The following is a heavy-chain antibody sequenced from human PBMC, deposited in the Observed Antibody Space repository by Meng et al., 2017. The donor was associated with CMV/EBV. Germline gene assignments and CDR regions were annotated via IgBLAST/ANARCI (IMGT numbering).Heavy chain of an antibody. Sequence: GGSLRLSCAASGFTFSSYGMHWVRQSPGKGLEWVAVISNDGNNKYYADSVKGRFTISRDNSKNTLYLQMNSLRAEDTAVYYCAGAPRTGLEWLLLSSRWFDPWGQGTLVTVSS. CDR3: AGAPRTGLEWLLLSSRWFDP. D-gene: IGHD3-3*01. J-gene: IGHJ5*02. CDR1: GFTFSSYG. V-gene: IGHV3-30*03. CDR2: ISNDGNNK.